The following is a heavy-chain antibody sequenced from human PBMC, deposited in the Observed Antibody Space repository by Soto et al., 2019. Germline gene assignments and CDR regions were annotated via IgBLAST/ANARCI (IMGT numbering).Heavy chain of an antibody. CDR1: GFTFSSYA. J-gene: IGHJ4*02. V-gene: IGHV3-30-3*01. Sequence: AGGSLRLSCAASGFTFSSYAMHWVRQAPGKGLEWVAVISYDGSNKYYADSVKGRFTISRDNSKNTLYLQMNSLRAEDTAVYYCARDFSASLTMIVVVTYYFDYWGQGTLVTVSS. CDR2: ISYDGSNK. D-gene: IGHD3-22*01. CDR3: ARDFSASLTMIVVVTYYFDY.